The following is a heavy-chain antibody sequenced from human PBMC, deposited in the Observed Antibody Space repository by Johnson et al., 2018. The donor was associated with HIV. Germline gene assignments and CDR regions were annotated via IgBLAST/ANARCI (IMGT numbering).Heavy chain of an antibody. D-gene: IGHD1-1*01. V-gene: IGHV3-15*01. J-gene: IGHJ3*02. CDR1: GFTFSASG. Sequence: VQLVESGGGLVQPGGSLKLSCAASGFTFSASGMHWVRQASGKGLEWVGRVKSKTDGGTTDYAAPVKGRFTISRDASKNTLYLQMSSLKTEDTAVYYCTTGLYWNDAFDIWGQGTMVTVSS. CDR2: VKSKTDGGTT. CDR3: TTGLYWNDAFDI.